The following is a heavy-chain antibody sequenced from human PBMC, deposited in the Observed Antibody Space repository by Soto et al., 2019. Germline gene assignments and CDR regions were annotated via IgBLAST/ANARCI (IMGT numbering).Heavy chain of an antibody. V-gene: IGHV4-39*01. J-gene: IGHJ5*02. CDR3: ARQRFLSTNMFITSFDP. CDR1: GGSINSSDHF. Sequence: SETLSLTCSLSGGSINSSDHFWGWIRQTPGKGLEWIGSVYYTETTYYNPSLKSPVTISVETSRNTFSLKVNSVTAADTGIYYCARQRFLSTNMFITSFDPWGQGTLVTVSS. CDR2: VYYTETT. D-gene: IGHD3-10*02.